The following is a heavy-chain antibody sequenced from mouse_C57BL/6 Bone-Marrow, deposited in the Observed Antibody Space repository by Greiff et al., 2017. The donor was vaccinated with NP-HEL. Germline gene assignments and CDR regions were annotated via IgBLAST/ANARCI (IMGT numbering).Heavy chain of an antibody. J-gene: IGHJ1*03. CDR3: ARRKLTGPRYWYFDV. CDR1: GYTFTTYP. CDR2: FHPYNDDT. V-gene: IGHV1-47*01. D-gene: IGHD4-1*01. Sequence: VQLQESGAELVKPGASVKMSCKASGYTFTTYPIEWMKQNHGKSLEWIGNFHPYNDDTKYNEKFKGKATLTVEKSSSTVYLELSRLTSDDSAVYYCARRKLTGPRYWYFDVWGTGTTVTVSA.